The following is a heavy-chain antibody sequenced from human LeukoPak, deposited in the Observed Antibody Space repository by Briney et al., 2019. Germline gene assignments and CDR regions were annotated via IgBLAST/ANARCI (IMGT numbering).Heavy chain of an antibody. J-gene: IGHJ4*02. CDR2: ISYDGSNK. CDR3: AREGRDPSFGTYYDSSGYYLFDY. Sequence: GGSLRLSCAASGFTFSSYGMHWVRQAPGKGLEWVAVISYDGSNKYYADSVKGRFTISRDNSKNTLYLQMNSLRAEDTALYYCAREGRDPSFGTYYDSSGYYLFDYWGQGTLVTVSS. D-gene: IGHD3-22*01. CDR1: GFTFSSYG. V-gene: IGHV3-30*03.